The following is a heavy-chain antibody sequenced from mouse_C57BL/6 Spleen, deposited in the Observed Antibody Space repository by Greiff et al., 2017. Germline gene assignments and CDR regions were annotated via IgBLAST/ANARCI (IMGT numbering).Heavy chain of an antibody. Sequence: EVQRVESGGGLVKPGGSLKLSCAASGFTFSDYGMHWVRQAPEKGLEWVAYISSGSSTIYYADTVKGRFTISRDNAKNTLFLQMTSLRSEDTAMYYCATIYYGNWDYAMDYWGQGTSVTVSS. CDR3: ATIYYGNWDYAMDY. CDR2: ISSGSSTI. D-gene: IGHD2-1*01. J-gene: IGHJ4*01. CDR1: GFTFSDYG. V-gene: IGHV5-17*01.